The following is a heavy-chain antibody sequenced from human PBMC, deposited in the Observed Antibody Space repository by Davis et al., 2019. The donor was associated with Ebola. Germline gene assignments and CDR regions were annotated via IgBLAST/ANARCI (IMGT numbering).Heavy chain of an antibody. D-gene: IGHD6-19*01. V-gene: IGHV4-39*01. Sequence: SETLSLTCTVSGGSISSSSYYWGWIRQPPGTGLEWIGSIYYSGCTYYNPSLKSRVTISVDTSKNQFSLKLSSVTAADTAVYYCAAGYSSGGPDYWGQGTLVTVSS. J-gene: IGHJ4*02. CDR3: AAGYSSGGPDY. CDR1: GGSISSSSYY. CDR2: IYYSGCT.